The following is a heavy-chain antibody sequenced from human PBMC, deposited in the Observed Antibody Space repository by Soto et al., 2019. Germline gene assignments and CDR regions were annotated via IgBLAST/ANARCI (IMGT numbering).Heavy chain of an antibody. D-gene: IGHD3-16*01. CDR1: GGPISSGDYY. V-gene: IGHV4-30-4*01. CDR2: IYYSGST. CDR3: ARAGYYDYVWGSYGLAFDY. Sequence: SETLSLTCTVSGGPISSGDYYWSWIRQPPGKGLEWIGYIYYSGSTYYNPSLKSRVTISVDTSKNQFSLKLSSVTAADTAVYYCARAGYYDYVWGSYGLAFDYWGQGTLVTV. J-gene: IGHJ4*02.